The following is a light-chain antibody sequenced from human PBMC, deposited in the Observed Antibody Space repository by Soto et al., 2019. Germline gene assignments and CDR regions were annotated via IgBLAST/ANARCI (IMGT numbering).Light chain of an antibody. CDR1: SSNIGAGYD. Sequence: SVLTQPPSVSGAPGQRVTISCTGSSSNIGAGYDVHWYQQFPGTAPKLLIYGDINRPSGVPDRFSGSRSGSSASLAITGLLPEDEADYYCQSHDSSLSGYVFGGGTQLTVL. J-gene: IGLJ3*02. CDR3: QSHDSSLSGYV. V-gene: IGLV1-40*01. CDR2: GDI.